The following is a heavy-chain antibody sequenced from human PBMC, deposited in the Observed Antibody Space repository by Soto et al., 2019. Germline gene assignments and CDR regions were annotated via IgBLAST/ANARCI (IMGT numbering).Heavy chain of an antibody. CDR2: IYPGDSDT. V-gene: IGHV5-51*01. Sequence: VRQKNGKGLEWMGIIYPGDSDTRYSPSFQGQVTISADRSITTAYLQWSSLKASDTAMYYCARHEAIYYYFYGMDVWGQGTTVTVSS. CDR3: ARHEAIYYYFYGMDV. J-gene: IGHJ6*02.